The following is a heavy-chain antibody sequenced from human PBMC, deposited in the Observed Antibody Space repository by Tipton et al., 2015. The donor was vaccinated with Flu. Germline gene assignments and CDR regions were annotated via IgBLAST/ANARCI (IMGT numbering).Heavy chain of an antibody. CDR2: IFHSGST. J-gene: IGHJ4*02. Sequence: TLSLTCSVSGDSMTSSRYYWGWIRQPPGKGLEWIGSIFHSGSTYYNPSLKSRVTISLDTSKNQFSLRVNSVTAADTAAYYCATSGWQDPRGSFDFWGQGTLVTVSS. CDR1: GDSMTSSRYY. V-gene: IGHV4-39*07. D-gene: IGHD5-24*01. CDR3: ATSGWQDPRGSFDF.